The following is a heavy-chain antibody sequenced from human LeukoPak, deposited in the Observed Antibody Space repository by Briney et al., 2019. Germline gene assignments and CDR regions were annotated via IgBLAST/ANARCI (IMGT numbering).Heavy chain of an antibody. V-gene: IGHV1-2*02. J-gene: IGHJ4*02. D-gene: IGHD3-22*01. CDR1: GYTFTGYY. Sequence: APVKVSCKASGYTFTGYYMHWVRQAPGQGLEWMGWINPNSGGTNYAQKFQGRVTMTRDTSISTAYMELSRLRSDDTAVYYCARSPYDSSGYYNSPLFDYWGQGTLVTVS. CDR3: ARSPYDSSGYYNSPLFDY. CDR2: INPNSGGT.